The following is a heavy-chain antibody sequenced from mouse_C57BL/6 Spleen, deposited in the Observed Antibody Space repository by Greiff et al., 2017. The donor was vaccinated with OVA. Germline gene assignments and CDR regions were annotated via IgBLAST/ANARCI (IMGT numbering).Heavy chain of an antibody. Sequence: QVQLQQPGAELVRPGTSVTLSCKASGYTFTSYWMHWVKQRPGQGLEWIGVIDPSDSYTNYNQKFKGKATLTVDTSSSTAYMQLSSLTSEDSAVYYCARGGVTTVVATEDYWGQGTTLTVSS. V-gene: IGHV1-59*01. D-gene: IGHD1-1*01. CDR1: GYTFTSYW. J-gene: IGHJ2*01. CDR2: IDPSDSYT. CDR3: ARGGVTTVVATEDY.